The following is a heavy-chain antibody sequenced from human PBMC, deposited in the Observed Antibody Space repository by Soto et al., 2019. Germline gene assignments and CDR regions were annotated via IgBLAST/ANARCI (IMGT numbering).Heavy chain of an antibody. CDR2: IIPIFGTA. CDR1: GGTFSSYA. J-gene: IGHJ4*02. V-gene: IGHV1-69*13. CDR3: ASSANIEKQPSPGDY. D-gene: IGHD5-12*01. Sequence: SVKVSCKASGGTFSSYAISWVRQAPGQGLEWMGGIIPIFGTANYAQKFQGRVTITADESTSTAYMELSSLRSEDTAVYYCASSANIEKQPSPGDYWGQGTLVTVSS.